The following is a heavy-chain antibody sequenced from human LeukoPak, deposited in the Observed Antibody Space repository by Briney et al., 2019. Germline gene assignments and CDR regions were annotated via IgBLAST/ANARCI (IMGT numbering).Heavy chain of an antibody. D-gene: IGHD1-26*01. CDR1: GFTFSNYG. Sequence: PGGSLRLFCAASGFTFSNYGMHWVRQAPGKGLEWVTFIRPDGNNKYYADSVKGRFTISRDNSKNTLYLQMNSLRGEDTAVYYCARNRSGSSDFWGQGTLVTVSS. J-gene: IGHJ4*02. V-gene: IGHV3-30*02. CDR2: IRPDGNNK. CDR3: ARNRSGSSDF.